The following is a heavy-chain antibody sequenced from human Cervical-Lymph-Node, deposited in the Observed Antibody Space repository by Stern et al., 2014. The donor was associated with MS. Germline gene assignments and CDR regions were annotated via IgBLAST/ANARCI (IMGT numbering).Heavy chain of an antibody. CDR1: GYIFTGYY. CDR3: ARDQRGITIFGVVTDYYYLGMDV. CDR2: INTNTGGT. J-gene: IGHJ6*02. D-gene: IGHD3-3*01. Sequence: VQLVQSGAEVKKPGASVKVSCKTSGYIFTGYYIHWGRQGPGPRLEWMAWINTNTGGTKYAQKFQGRVTMSRDTSISTAYVELSSLTSDDTAVYYCARDQRGITIFGVVTDYYYLGMDVWGQGTTVTVSS. V-gene: IGHV1-2*02.